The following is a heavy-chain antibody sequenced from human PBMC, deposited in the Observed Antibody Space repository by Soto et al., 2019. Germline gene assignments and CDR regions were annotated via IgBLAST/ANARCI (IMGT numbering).Heavy chain of an antibody. CDR2: ISYDGSNK. CDR1: GFTFSSYA. J-gene: IGHJ5*02. D-gene: IGHD6-19*01. V-gene: IGHV3-30-3*01. CDR3: ARDYSSGCYGNWFDP. Sequence: GGSLRLSCAASGFTFSSYAMHWVRQAPGKGLEWVAVISYDGSNKYYADSVKGRFTISRDNSKNSLYLQMNSLRAEDTAVYYCARDYSSGCYGNWFDPWGQGTLVTVSS.